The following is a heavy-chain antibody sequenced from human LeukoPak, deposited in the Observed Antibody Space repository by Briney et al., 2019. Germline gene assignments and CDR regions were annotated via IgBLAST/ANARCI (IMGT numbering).Heavy chain of an antibody. V-gene: IGHV3-21*01. CDR3: TRLFWWGGDSSGWYEDYYYYYGMDV. CDR1: GFTFSSYS. D-gene: IGHD6-19*01. J-gene: IGHJ6*02. Sequence: GGSLRLSCAASGFTFSSYSVNWVRQAPGKGLEWVSCISSSSSYIYYADSVKGRFTISRDNAKNSLYLQMNSLRAEDTAMYYCTRLFWWGGDSSGWYEDYYYYYGMDVWGQGTTVTVSS. CDR2: ISSSSSYI.